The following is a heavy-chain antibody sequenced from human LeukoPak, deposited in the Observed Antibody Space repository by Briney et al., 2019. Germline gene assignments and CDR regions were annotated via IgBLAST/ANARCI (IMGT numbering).Heavy chain of an antibody. V-gene: IGHV3-30*03. CDR2: TSYDGIIK. CDR1: GFTFSSYG. Sequence: GGSLRLSCAGSGFTFSSYGMHWVRQAPGKGLEWVAGTSYDGIIKEYVNSVKGRFTISRDNSKNTLSLQMNSLRAEDTATYYCARGAGEAAGKTYYFDYWGQGTLVTVSS. CDR3: ARGAGEAAGKTYYFDY. J-gene: IGHJ4*02. D-gene: IGHD3-10*01.